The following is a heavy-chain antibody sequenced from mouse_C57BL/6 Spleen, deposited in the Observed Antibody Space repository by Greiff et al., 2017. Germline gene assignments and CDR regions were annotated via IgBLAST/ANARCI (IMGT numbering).Heavy chain of an antibody. Sequence: VQLKQSGPGLVKPSQSLSLTCSVTGYSITSGYYWNWIRQFPGNKLEWMGYISYDGSNNYNPSLKNRISITRDTSKNQFFLKLNSVTTEDTATYYCARPANWEFAYWGQGTLVTVSA. CDR1: GYSITSGYY. J-gene: IGHJ3*01. CDR3: ARPANWEFAY. CDR2: ISYDGSN. D-gene: IGHD4-1*01. V-gene: IGHV3-6*01.